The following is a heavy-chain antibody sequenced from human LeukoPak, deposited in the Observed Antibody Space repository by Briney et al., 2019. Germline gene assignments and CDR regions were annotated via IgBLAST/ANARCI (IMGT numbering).Heavy chain of an antibody. CDR3: ASVPNRGWLPFDY. CDR2: IIPIFGTT. CDR1: GGTFSSYA. J-gene: IGHJ4*02. V-gene: IGHV1-69*05. D-gene: IGHD7-27*01. Sequence: VASVKVSCKASGGTFSSYAISWVREAPGQGLEWMGGIIPIFGTTNYAQNFQCRITVTTDESTSTAYLELSSLTSEDTAVYYCASVPNRGWLPFDYWGQAILVTVSS.